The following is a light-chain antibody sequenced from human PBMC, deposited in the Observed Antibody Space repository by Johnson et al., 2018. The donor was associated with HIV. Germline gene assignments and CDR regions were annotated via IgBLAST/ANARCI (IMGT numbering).Light chain of an antibody. CDR3: GTWDSSLSTGGV. Sequence: QSVLTQPPSVSAAPGQKVTISCSGSSSNIGNNYVSWYQQIPGTAPKLLIYDNNKRPSGIPDRFSGSKSGTSATLGITGLQTGDEADYYCGTWDSSLSTGGVFGTGTKVIVL. J-gene: IGLJ1*01. CDR1: SSNIGNNY. V-gene: IGLV1-51*01. CDR2: DNN.